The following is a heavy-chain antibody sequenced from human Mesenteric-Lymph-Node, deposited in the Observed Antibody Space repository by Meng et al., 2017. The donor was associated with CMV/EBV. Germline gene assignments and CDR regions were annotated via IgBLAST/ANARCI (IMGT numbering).Heavy chain of an antibody. Sequence: LTRAASGFTFSSYGMHWVRQAPGKGLEWVAFIRYDGSNKYYADSVKGRFTISRDNSKNTLYLQMNSLRAEDTTVYYCAKDGVYSSSSKIDYWGQGTLVTVPQ. CDR1: GFTFSSYG. CDR2: IRYDGSNK. J-gene: IGHJ4*02. V-gene: IGHV3-30*02. CDR3: AKDGVYSSSSKIDY. D-gene: IGHD6-6*01.